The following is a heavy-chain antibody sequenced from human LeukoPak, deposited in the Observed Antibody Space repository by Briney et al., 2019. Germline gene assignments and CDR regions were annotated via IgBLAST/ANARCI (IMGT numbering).Heavy chain of an antibody. CDR1: GFNFRSYG. D-gene: IGHD3-22*01. CDR3: AKSDDSSGYWGGYFDY. V-gene: IGHV3-23*01. J-gene: IGHJ4*02. Sequence: GGTLRLSCAASGFNFRSYGMTWVRQAPGKGLEWVSTISGSGGSTYYADFLKGRFTISRDNSKNTTYLQMNSLRAEDTAIYYCAKSDDSSGYWGGYFDYWGQGTLVTVSS. CDR2: ISGSGGST.